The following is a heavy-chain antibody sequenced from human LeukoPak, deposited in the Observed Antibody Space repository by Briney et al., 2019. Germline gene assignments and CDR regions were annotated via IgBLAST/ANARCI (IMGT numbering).Heavy chain of an antibody. J-gene: IGHJ3*02. CDR1: GFTFSSYS. D-gene: IGHD6-19*01. V-gene: IGHV3-21*01. CDR3: ARVSGGSGGAFDI. Sequence: GGSLRLSCAASGFTFSSYSMNWVRQAPGKGLEWVSSISSSSSYIYYADSVKGRFTISRDNAKNSLYLQMNSLRAEDTAVYYCARVSGGSGGAFDIWGQGTMVTVSS. CDR2: ISSSSSYI.